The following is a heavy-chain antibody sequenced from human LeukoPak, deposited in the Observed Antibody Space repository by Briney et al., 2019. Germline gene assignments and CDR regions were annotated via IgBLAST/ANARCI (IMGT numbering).Heavy chain of an antibody. V-gene: IGHV3-43D*03. CDR3: ARVRSSWDSIDS. CDR1: GFTFDDYA. Sequence: PGGSLRLSCAASGFTFDDYAMHWVRQAPGKGLEWVSLISWDGGSTYYADSVKGRFTISRDNSKNTLYLLMNSLTAEDTAVYYCARVRSSWDSIDSWGQGTLVTVSS. J-gene: IGHJ4*02. CDR2: ISWDGGST. D-gene: IGHD6-13*01.